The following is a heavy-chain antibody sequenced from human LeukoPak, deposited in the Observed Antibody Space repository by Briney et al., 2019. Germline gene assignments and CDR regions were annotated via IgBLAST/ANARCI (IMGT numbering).Heavy chain of an antibody. V-gene: IGHV3-23*01. Sequence: GGSLRLSCAASGFTFSSYAMSWVRQAPGKGLEWVSGMSGSGGRTYYADSVKGRFTISRDNSKNTLYLQMNSLRAEDTAVYYCAKGSGDSTGYYYDYYYYYMDVWGKGTTVTVSS. CDR1: GFTFSSYA. D-gene: IGHD3-22*01. J-gene: IGHJ6*03. CDR3: AKGSGDSTGYYYDYYYYYMDV. CDR2: MSGSGGRT.